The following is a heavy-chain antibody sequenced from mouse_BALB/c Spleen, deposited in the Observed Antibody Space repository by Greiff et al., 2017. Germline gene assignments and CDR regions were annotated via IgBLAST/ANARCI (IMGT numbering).Heavy chain of an antibody. CDR3: TRQGYYGSSPWFAY. J-gene: IGHJ3*01. Sequence: LQQPGSELVRPGASVKLSCKASGYTFTSYWMHWVKQRPGQGLEWIGNIYPGSGSTNYDEKFKSKATLTVDTSSSTAYMQLSSLTSEDSAVYFYTRQGYYGSSPWFAYWGQGTLVTVSA. D-gene: IGHD1-1*01. V-gene: IGHV1S22*01. CDR2: IYPGSGST. CDR1: GYTFTSYW.